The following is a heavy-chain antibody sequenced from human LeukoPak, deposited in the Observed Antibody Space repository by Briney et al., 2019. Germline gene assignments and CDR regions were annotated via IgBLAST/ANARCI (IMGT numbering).Heavy chain of an antibody. CDR2: IYYSGST. CDR1: GGSISSYY. CDR3: ASLIAAAGTGGETDY. V-gene: IGHV4-59*08. Sequence: SETLSLTCTVSGGSISSYYWSWIRQPPGKGLEWIGYIYYSGSTNYNPSLKSRVTISVDTSKNQFSLKLSSVTAADTAVYYCASLIAAAGTGGETDYWGQGTLVTVSS. J-gene: IGHJ4*02. D-gene: IGHD6-13*01.